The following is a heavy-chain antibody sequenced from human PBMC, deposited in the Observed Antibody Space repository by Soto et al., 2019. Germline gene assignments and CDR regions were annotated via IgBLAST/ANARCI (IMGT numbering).Heavy chain of an antibody. CDR2: IYHSVST. V-gene: IGHV4-30-2*01. Sequence: SETLSLSCAVSGGSISSGGYSWGWIRQPPGKGLEWIGYIYHSVSTYYNPSLKSRVTISVDRSKNQFSLRLSSVTAADTAVYYCARVPGYWGQGNLVTVSS. J-gene: IGHJ4*02. CDR1: GGSISSGGYS. CDR3: ARVPGY.